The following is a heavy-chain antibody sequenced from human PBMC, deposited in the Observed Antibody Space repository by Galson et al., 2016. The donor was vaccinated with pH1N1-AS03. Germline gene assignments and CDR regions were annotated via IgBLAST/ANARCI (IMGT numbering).Heavy chain of an antibody. J-gene: IGHJ4*02. D-gene: IGHD3-10*01. CDR3: AKDSGTYDDPCYYFDL. CDR1: GFTFSNSW. V-gene: IGHV3-7*03. Sequence: SLRLSCAASGFTFSNSWMTWVRQAPGKGLEWVAYINADGSQTYYADSMRGRFTISRDNSKNSLYLQMNSLIAEDTAVYFCAKDSGTYDDPCYYFDLWGQGTLVTVSS. CDR2: INADGSQT.